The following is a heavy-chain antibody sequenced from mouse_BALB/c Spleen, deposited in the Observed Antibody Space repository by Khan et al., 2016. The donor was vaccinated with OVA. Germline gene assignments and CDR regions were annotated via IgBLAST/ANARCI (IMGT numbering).Heavy chain of an antibody. D-gene: IGHD3-1*01. J-gene: IGHJ3*01. CDR1: GSIFTNYY. CDR2: IFPGNSDT. Sequence: EVKLEESGTVLARPGSSVKMSCKASGSIFTNYYMHWVKQRPGQGLEWIGGIFPGNSDTSYNQNFKGKAKLTAVTSASTAYMELSGLTSEDSAVYYWLRAGFGAFAYWGQGTLVAVAA. CDR3: LRAGFGAFAY. V-gene: IGHV1-5*01.